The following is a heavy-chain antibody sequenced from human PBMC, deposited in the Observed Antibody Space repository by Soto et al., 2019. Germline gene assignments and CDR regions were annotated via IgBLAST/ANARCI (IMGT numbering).Heavy chain of an antibody. D-gene: IGHD2-2*01. V-gene: IGHV4-59*01. CDR2: IYYSGST. Sequence: SETLSLTCTVSGGSISSYYWSWIRQPPGEGLEWIGYIYYSGSTNYNPSLKSRVTISVDTSKNQFSLKLSSVTAADTAVYYCARTVVVPAATDYWGQGTLVTVSS. CDR3: ARTVVVPAATDY. J-gene: IGHJ4*02. CDR1: GGSISSYY.